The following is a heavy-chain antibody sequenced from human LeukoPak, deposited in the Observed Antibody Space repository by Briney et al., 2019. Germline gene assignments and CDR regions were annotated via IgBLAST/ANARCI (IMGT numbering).Heavy chain of an antibody. J-gene: IGHJ6*03. CDR1: GYTFTSYD. CDR3: ARGEYSRQSRRRGYYYYYMDV. V-gene: IGHV1-8*01. D-gene: IGHD6-6*01. CDR2: MNPNSGNT. Sequence: PVASVKVSCKAAGYTFTSYDINWVRQATGQGLEWMGWMNPNSGNTGYAQKFQGRVTMTRNTSISTAYMELSSLRSEDTAVYYCARGEYSRQSRRRGYYYYYMDVWGKGTTVTVSS.